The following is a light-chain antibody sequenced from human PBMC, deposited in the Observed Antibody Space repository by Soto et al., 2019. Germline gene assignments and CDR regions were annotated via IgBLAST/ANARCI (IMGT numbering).Light chain of an antibody. CDR3: QQYGSSPPIT. CDR1: RTVDGNY. J-gene: IGKJ5*01. V-gene: IGKV3-20*01. Sequence: PGERATLSCSASRTVDGNYLAWYHQKPGQAPRLLIYGASNRATGIPDRFSGSGSGTDFTLTISRLEPEDFAVYYCQQYGSSPPITFGQGTRLEIK. CDR2: GAS.